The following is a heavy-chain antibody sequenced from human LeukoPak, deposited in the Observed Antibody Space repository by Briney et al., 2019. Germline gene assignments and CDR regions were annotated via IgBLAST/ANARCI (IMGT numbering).Heavy chain of an antibody. V-gene: IGHV4-34*01. CDR3: ARGGGIVVVPAALRFGH. CDR2: INHSGST. D-gene: IGHD2-2*02. CDR1: GGSFSGYY. Sequence: PSETLSLTCAVYGGSFSGYYWSWIRQPPGKGLEWIGEINHSGSTNYNPSLKSRVTISVDTSKNQFSLKLSSVTAADTAVYYCARGGGIVVVPAALRFGHWGQGTLVTVSS. J-gene: IGHJ4*02.